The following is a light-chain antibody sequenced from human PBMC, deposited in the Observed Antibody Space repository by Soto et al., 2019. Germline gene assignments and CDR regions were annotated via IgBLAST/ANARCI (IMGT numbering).Light chain of an antibody. J-gene: IGLJ3*02. Sequence: QSVLTQSPSASASLGASVKITCTLSSAHSDYAIAWYQQQPEKGPRYLMKFNTDGSHTKGDGIPDRFSGSSSGAERYLTISSLQSDDEADYYCHTWDTDIQVFGGGTKLTVL. V-gene: IGLV4-69*01. CDR2: FNTDGSH. CDR1: SAHSDYA. CDR3: HTWDTDIQV.